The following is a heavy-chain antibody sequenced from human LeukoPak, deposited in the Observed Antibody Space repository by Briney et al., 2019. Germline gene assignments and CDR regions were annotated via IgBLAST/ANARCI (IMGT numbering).Heavy chain of an antibody. Sequence: PGGSLRLSCAASGFIFSRYGMSWVRQAPGKGLEWVSAISGSGGTTYYTDSVKGRFTISRDNAENSLYLQMNSLRAEDTAIYYCARDKTVGATKFDSWGQGTLVTVSS. D-gene: IGHD1-26*01. CDR3: ARDKTVGATKFDS. CDR2: ISGSGGTT. CDR1: GFIFSRYG. J-gene: IGHJ4*02. V-gene: IGHV3-23*01.